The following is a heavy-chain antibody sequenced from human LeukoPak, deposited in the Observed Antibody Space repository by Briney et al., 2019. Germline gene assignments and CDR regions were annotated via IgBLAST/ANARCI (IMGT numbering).Heavy chain of an antibody. D-gene: IGHD3-22*01. V-gene: IGHV5-51*01. J-gene: IGHJ4*02. CDR3: ARGYYYDSSGYFFDY. Sequence: GESLKISCKGSGYSFTRYWIGWVRQMPAKGLEWMGIIYPGDSDTRYSPSFQGQVTISADKSISTAYLQWSSLKASDTAMYYCARGYYYDSSGYFFDYWGQGTLVTVSS. CDR1: GYSFTRYW. CDR2: IYPGDSDT.